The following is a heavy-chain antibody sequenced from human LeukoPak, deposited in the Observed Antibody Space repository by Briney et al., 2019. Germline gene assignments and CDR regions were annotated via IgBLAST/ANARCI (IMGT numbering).Heavy chain of an antibody. V-gene: IGHV3-48*01. CDR3: ARDSRSHCSSTACYGPYFDY. CDR2: ISSSGTII. Sequence: PGGSLRLSCAASAFTISASGMSWVRQTSGKGVEWISYISSSGTIIYYADSVKGRFTISRDSAKNSLFLQMNSLRAEDTAVYYCARDSRSHCSSTACYGPYFDYWGQGTLVTVSS. CDR1: AFTISASG. D-gene: IGHD2-2*01. J-gene: IGHJ4*02.